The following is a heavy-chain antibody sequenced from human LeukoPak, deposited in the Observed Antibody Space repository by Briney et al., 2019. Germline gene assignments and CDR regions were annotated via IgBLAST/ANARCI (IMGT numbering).Heavy chain of an antibody. CDR3: TTDIVATILGY. D-gene: IGHD5-12*01. Sequence: GGSLRLSCAASVVTFINAWMSGVPQAPGKGRECVARIKSKTDGGTTDYAAPVKGRFTISRDHSKNTLYLQMNSLKTEDTAVYYCTTDIVATILGYWGQGTLVTVSS. V-gene: IGHV3-15*01. CDR2: IKSKTDGGTT. CDR1: VVTFINAW. J-gene: IGHJ4*02.